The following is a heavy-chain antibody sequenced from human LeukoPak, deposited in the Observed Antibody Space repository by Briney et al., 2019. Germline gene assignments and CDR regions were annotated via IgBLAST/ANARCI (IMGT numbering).Heavy chain of an antibody. CDR3: ATGSGLRFLEWLLQPPLDY. J-gene: IGHJ4*02. CDR1: GYTFTSYD. V-gene: IGHV1-8*01. Sequence: ASVKVSCKASGYTFTSYDINWVRQATGQGLEWMGWMNPNSGNTGYAQKFQGRVTMTRNTSISTAYMELSSLRSEDTAVYYCATGSGLRFLEWLLQPPLDYWGQGTLVTVSS. D-gene: IGHD3-3*01. CDR2: MNPNSGNT.